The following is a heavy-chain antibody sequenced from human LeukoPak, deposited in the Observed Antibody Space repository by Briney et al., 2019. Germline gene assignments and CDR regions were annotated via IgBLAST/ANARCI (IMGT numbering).Heavy chain of an antibody. CDR2: ISGSGGST. CDR1: GFTFSSYA. V-gene: IGHV3-23*01. J-gene: IGHJ4*02. Sequence: GGSLRLSCAASGFTFSSYAMSWVRQAPGKGLEWVSAISGSGGSTYYADSVKGRFTISRDNSKNTLYLQMSSLRAEDTAVYYCAKDFSQWLEYFDYWGQGTLVTVSS. CDR3: AKDFSQWLEYFDY. D-gene: IGHD6-19*01.